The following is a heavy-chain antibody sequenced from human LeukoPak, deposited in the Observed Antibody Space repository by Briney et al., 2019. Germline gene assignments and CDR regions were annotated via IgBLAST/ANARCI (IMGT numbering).Heavy chain of an antibody. CDR1: GFRFSGYV. V-gene: IGHV3-23*01. CDR2: IDFSDDGAS. CDR3: ARVDSGNYDY. D-gene: IGHD1-26*01. Sequence: GGSLRLSCAAYGFRFSGYVMSWVRQAPGKGLEYVSSIDFSDDGASYYADSVKGRFTISRDNSKNTLFLQMNSLRVEDTAFYYCARVDSGNYDYWGQGTLLTVSS. J-gene: IGHJ4*02.